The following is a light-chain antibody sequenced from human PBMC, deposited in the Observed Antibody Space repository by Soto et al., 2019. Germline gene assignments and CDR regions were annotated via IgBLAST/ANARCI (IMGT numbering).Light chain of an antibody. CDR1: QDIGND. CDR3: QQYNIYPT. V-gene: IGKV1-16*02. Sequence: DIQMTQSPSSLCASVGDRFTITCRASQDIGNDLAWVQQKPRKAPKSLIYAASSLLSGVPSKLSGSGSGTDFTLTISSLQPEDFATYYCQQYNIYPTFGQGTRLEIK. CDR2: AAS. J-gene: IGKJ5*01.